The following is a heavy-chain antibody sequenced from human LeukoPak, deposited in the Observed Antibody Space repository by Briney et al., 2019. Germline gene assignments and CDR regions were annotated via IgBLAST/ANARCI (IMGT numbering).Heavy chain of an antibody. CDR3: ARVTAVAGFHH. CDR1: GFTFSSYW. CDR2: IKDDGRQK. D-gene: IGHD6-19*01. Sequence: GGSLRLSCAASGFTFSSYWMSWVRQAPGKGLEWVANIKDDGRQKYYVDSVKGRFTISRDNAKNSLSLQMNSLRAEDTAVYYCARVTAVAGFHHWGQGTLVTVSS. V-gene: IGHV3-7*03. J-gene: IGHJ4*02.